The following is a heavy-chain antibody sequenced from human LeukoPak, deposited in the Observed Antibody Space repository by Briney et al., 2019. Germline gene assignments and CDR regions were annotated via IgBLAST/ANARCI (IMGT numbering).Heavy chain of an antibody. Sequence: SETLSLTCAVYGGSFSGYYWSWIRQPPGKGLEWIGEINHSGSTNYNPSLKSRVTISVDTSKNQFSLKLSSVTAADTAVYYCARVGKMAVRHWGQGTLVTVSS. V-gene: IGHV4-34*01. J-gene: IGHJ4*02. CDR2: INHSGST. CDR3: ARVGKMAVRH. D-gene: IGHD5-24*01. CDR1: GGSFSGYY.